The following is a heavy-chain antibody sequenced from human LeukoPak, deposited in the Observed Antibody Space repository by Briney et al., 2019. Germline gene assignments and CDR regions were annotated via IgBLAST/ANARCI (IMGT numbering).Heavy chain of an antibody. V-gene: IGHV6-1*01. CDR3: ARTPVVPYSSGWFGYYFDY. CDR2: TYYRSKWYN. J-gene: IGHJ4*02. D-gene: IGHD6-19*01. Sequence: SQTLSLTCAISGDSVSSNSAAWNWIRQSPSRGLEWLGRTYYRSKWYNGYAVSVKSRITINPDTSKNQFSLQLNSVTPEDTAVYYCARTPVVPYSSGWFGYYFDYWGQGTLVTVSS. CDR1: GDSVSSNSAA.